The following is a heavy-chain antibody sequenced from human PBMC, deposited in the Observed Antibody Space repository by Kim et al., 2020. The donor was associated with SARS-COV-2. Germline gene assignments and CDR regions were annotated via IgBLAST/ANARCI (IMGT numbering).Heavy chain of an antibody. CDR1: GFTFSNYW. Sequence: GGSLRRSCAASGFTFSNYWMHWVRQAPGKGLVWVSRINTDGSSTIYADSVKGRFTISRDNAKNTLYLQMNSLRAEDTAVYYCARGGPGGATYFDYWGQGTLVTVSS. D-gene: IGHD1-26*01. V-gene: IGHV3-74*01. J-gene: IGHJ4*02. CDR2: INTDGSST. CDR3: ARGGPGGATYFDY.